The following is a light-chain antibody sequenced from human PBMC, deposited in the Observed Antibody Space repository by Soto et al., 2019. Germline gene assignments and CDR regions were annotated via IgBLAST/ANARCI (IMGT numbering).Light chain of an antibody. V-gene: IGLV2-8*01. CDR1: SSDVGSYNY. CDR2: DVN. CDR3: ISYAGGYNTVV. Sequence: QSALTQPPSASGSPGQSVTISCTGTSSDVGSYNYVSWYQQQPGKAPKLMIYDVNKRPSGVPDRFSGSKSGNTGSLPVSGLQAEDEHDYYCISYAGGYNTVVYGGGTK. J-gene: IGLJ2*01.